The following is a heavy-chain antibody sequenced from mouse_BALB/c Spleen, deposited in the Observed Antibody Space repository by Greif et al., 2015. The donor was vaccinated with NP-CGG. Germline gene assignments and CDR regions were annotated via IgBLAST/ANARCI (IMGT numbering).Heavy chain of an antibody. D-gene: IGHD2-3*01. CDR2: ISYSGST. V-gene: IGHV3-2*02. J-gene: IGHJ3*01. Sequence: EVQRVESGPGLVKPSQSLSLTRTVTGYSIASDYAWNWIRQFPGNKLEWMGYISYSGSTSYNPSLKSRISITRDTSKNQFFLQLNSVTTEDTATYYCASEDDGYYPFAYWGQGTLVTVSA. CDR3: ASEDDGYYPFAY. CDR1: GYSIASDYA.